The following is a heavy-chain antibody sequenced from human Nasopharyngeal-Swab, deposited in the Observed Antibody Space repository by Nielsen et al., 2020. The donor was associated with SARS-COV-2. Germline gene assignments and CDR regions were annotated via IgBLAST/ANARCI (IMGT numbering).Heavy chain of an antibody. CDR3: ARPRRELRVYYGMDV. Sequence: GGSLRLSCAASGCTFSTYARNWVRQAPGKGLEWVAVISYDGPNKYYADAVKGRFTVSRDNSKNTLYLQMNSLRAEDTAVYYCARPRRELRVYYGMDVWGQGTTVTVSS. V-gene: IGHV3-30-3*01. D-gene: IGHD1-7*01. CDR2: ISYDGPNK. CDR1: GCTFSTYA. J-gene: IGHJ6*02.